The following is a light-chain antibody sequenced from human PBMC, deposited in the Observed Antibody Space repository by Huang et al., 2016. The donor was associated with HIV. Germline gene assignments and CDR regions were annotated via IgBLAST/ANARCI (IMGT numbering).Light chain of an antibody. J-gene: IGKJ1*01. CDR2: KVS. V-gene: IGKV2-30*02. Sequence: DVVLTQSPLSLPVTLGQPASISCRSSQSLVHSDGNTYLSWFQQRPGQSPRRLIYKVSDRDCGVPDRVSGSGSGTAFTLKISRVEAEDLGVYYCMQGSHFLWTFGQGTKVEI. CDR1: QSLVHSDGNTY. CDR3: MQGSHFLWT.